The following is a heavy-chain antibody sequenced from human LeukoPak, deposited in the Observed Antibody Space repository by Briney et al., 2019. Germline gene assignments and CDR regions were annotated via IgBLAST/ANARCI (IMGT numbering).Heavy chain of an antibody. Sequence: ASVTVSCTASGGTFSSYAISWVRQAPGQGLEWMGGIIPIFGTANYAQKFQGRVTITADESTSTAYMELSSLRSEDTAVYYCARGYYDSSGYYPDNWFDPWGQGTLVTVSS. CDR1: GGTFSSYA. J-gene: IGHJ5*02. CDR3: ARGYYDSSGYYPDNWFDP. D-gene: IGHD3-22*01. CDR2: IIPIFGTA. V-gene: IGHV1-69*01.